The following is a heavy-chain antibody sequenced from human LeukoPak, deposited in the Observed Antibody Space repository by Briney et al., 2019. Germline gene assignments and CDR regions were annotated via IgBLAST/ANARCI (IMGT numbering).Heavy chain of an antibody. CDR1: GFTFGSYG. CDR2: ITPNADRT. J-gene: IGHJ1*01. Sequence: QSGGSLRPSCAASGFTFGSYGMSWVRQAPGKGLEWVSFITPNADRTSYADSVEGRFTISRDNPRNTLYMQMNSLRDEDTALYYCAIMHGYYDGSGYWVQWGQGTLVTVSS. CDR3: AIMHGYYDGSGYWVQ. V-gene: IGHV3-23*01. D-gene: IGHD3-22*01.